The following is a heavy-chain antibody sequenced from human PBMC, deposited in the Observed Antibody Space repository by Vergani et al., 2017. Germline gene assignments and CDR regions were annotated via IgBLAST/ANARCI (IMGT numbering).Heavy chain of an antibody. Sequence: EVQLLESGGRLKQPGGSVRLSCAASGFTFSTYAMHWVRQAPGKGLEWVSALTGGGGSTYYADSFKGRFIISRDNSRYTLYRQMNSLRPEDTVTYYCVKDTGSYENFFDSWGQGTLVTVSS. CDR1: GFTFSTYA. J-gene: IGHJ4*02. CDR3: VKDTGSYENFFDS. CDR2: LTGGGGST. V-gene: IGHV3-23*01. D-gene: IGHD1-26*01.